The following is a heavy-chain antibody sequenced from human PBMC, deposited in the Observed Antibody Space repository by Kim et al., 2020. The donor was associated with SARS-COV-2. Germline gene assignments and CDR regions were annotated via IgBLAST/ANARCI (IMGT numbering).Heavy chain of an antibody. J-gene: IGHJ4*02. Sequence: GGSLRLSCAASGFTFSSYWMHWVRQAPGKGLVWVSRINSDGSSTSYADSVKGRFTISRDNAKNTLYLQMNSLRAEDTAVYYCAIGGYCSSTSCYGLDYWGQGTLVTVSS. V-gene: IGHV3-74*01. CDR3: AIGGYCSSTSCYGLDY. D-gene: IGHD2-2*01. CDR1: GFTFSSYW. CDR2: INSDGSST.